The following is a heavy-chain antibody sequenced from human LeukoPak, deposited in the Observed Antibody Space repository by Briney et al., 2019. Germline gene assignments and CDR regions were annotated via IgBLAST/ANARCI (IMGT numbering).Heavy chain of an antibody. CDR2: INPSGGST. CDR1: GYTFTSYY. J-gene: IGHJ2*01. D-gene: IGHD4-17*01. CDR3: ARDQEEGGDPYWYFDL. Sequence: ASVKVSCKASGYTFTSYYMHWVRQAPGQGLEWMGIINPSGGSTSYAQKFQGRVTMTRDTSTSTVYTELSSLRSEDTAVYYCARDQEEGGDPYWYFDLWGRGTLVTVSS. V-gene: IGHV1-46*01.